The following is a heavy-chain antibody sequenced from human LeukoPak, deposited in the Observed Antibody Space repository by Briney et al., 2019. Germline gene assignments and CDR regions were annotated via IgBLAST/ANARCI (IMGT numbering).Heavy chain of an antibody. CDR1: GFTFSSYS. V-gene: IGHV3-21*01. CDR2: ISSSSSYI. J-gene: IGHJ4*02. Sequence: GGSLRLSCAASGFTFSSYSMNWVRQAPGKGLGWVSSISSSSSYIYYADSVKGRFTISRDNAKNSLYLQMNSLRAEDTAVYYCARAEYYYDSSGYRFDYWGQGTLVTVSS. D-gene: IGHD3-22*01. CDR3: ARAEYYYDSSGYRFDY.